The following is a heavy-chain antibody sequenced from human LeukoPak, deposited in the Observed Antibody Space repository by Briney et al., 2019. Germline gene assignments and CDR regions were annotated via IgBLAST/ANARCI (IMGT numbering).Heavy chain of an antibody. CDR3: ARDYGSGSYFIDY. CDR1: GFTFNTYS. CDR2: ISSSSNYI. J-gene: IGHJ4*02. D-gene: IGHD3-10*01. Sequence: SGGFLRLSCAASGFTFNTYSMNWVRQAPGKGLEWVSSISSSSNYIYYVDSVKGRFTISRDNAKNSLYLQMNSLRAEDTAVYYCARDYGSGSYFIDYWGQGTLVTVSS. V-gene: IGHV3-21*01.